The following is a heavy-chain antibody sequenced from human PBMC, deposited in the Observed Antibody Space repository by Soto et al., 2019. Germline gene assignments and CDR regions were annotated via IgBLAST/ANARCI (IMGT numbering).Heavy chain of an antibody. CDR3: AKGKRAYYYYMDV. V-gene: IGHV3-9*01. CDR2: ISWNSGSI. CDR1: GFTFDDYA. J-gene: IGHJ6*03. Sequence: GGSLRLSCAASGFTFDDYAMHWVRQAPGKGLEWVSGISWNSGSIGYADSVKGRFTISRDNAKNSLYLQMNSLRAEDTALYYCAKGKRAYYYYMDVWGKGTTVTVSS.